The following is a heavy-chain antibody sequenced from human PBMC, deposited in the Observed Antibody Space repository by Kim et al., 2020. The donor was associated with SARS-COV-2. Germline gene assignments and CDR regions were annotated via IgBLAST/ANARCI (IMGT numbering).Heavy chain of an antibody. CDR3: AKYHTSTMLDY. V-gene: IGHV4-39*01. D-gene: IGHD3-10*01. J-gene: IGHJ4*02. CDR2: T. Sequence: TNYDPSLRSRVTISEDTSKNQFFLRVTSVTAADTAIYYCAKYHTSTMLDYWGQGTLVTVSS.